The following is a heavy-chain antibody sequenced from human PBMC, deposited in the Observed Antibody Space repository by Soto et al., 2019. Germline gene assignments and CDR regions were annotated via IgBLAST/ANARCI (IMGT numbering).Heavy chain of an antibody. J-gene: IGHJ4*02. CDR3: ARDYCPGGVCYTIFDY. Sequence: EVQLVESGGNLAQPGGSLRLSCAASGFTFSTYPMHWVRQGAGTGLEYVAGISGNGGSTHYANSVKGRFTISRDNSKSTLYLQMGSLRAEDMAVYYCARDYCPGGVCYTIFDYWGQGTLVTVSS. CDR1: GFTFSTYP. CDR2: ISGNGGST. D-gene: IGHD2-8*02. V-gene: IGHV3-64*01.